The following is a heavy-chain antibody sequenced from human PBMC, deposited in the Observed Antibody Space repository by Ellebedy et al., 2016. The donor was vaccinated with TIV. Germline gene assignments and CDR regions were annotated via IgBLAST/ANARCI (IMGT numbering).Heavy chain of an antibody. Sequence: GESLKISCAASGFTFSDYYMSWIRQAPGKGLEWVSYISSSGSTIYYADSVKGRFTISRDNAKNSLYLQMNSLRAEDTAVYYCARGSGSYSYYYYYGMDVWGQGTTVTVSS. V-gene: IGHV3-11*01. CDR1: GFTFSDYY. J-gene: IGHJ6*02. D-gene: IGHD1-26*01. CDR2: ISSSGSTI. CDR3: ARGSGSYSYYYYYGMDV.